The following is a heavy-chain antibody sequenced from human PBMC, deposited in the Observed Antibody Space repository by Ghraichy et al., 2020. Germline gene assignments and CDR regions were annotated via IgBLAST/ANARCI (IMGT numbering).Heavy chain of an antibody. CDR1: GGSFSGYY. CDR3: ARRVVYCYMDV. CDR2: INDSGST. J-gene: IGHJ6*03. V-gene: IGHV4-34*01. D-gene: IGHD2-15*01. Sequence: SETLSLTCAVYGGSFSGYYWSWIRQPPGKGLEWIGEINDSGSTNYNPSLKSRVTISVETSKNQVSLKLRSVTAADTAVYYCARRVVYCYMDVWGIGTTVTVSS.